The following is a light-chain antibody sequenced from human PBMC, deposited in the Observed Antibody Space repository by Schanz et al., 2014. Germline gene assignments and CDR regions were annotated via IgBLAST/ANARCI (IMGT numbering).Light chain of an antibody. Sequence: QSALTQPASVSGSPGQSITISCTGTTSDVGANNYVSWYQQHPGKAPKLIMYDVGNRPSGVSDRFSGSKSGNTASLTVSGLQAEDEADYYCSSYAGSNNVVFGGGTKVTVL. CDR3: SSYAGSNNVV. V-gene: IGLV2-14*01. J-gene: IGLJ2*01. CDR2: DVG. CDR1: TSDVGANNY.